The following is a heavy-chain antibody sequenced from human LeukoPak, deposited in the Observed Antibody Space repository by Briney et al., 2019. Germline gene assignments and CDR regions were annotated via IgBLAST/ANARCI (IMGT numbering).Heavy chain of an antibody. D-gene: IGHD5-12*01. CDR3: ARVCLDIGYSGYDMRNYYYYYMDV. V-gene: IGHV4-61*01. CDR1: GGSISSSSYY. CDR2: IYCSGST. Sequence: NPSETLSLTCTVSGGSISSSSYYWSWIRQPPGKGLEWIGYIYCSGSTNYNPSLKSRVTISVDTSKNQFSLKLSSVTAADTAVYYCARVCLDIGYSGYDMRNYYYYYMDVWGKGTTVTVSS. J-gene: IGHJ6*03.